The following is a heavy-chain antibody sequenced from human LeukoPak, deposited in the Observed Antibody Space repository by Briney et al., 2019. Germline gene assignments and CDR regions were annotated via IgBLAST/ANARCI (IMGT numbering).Heavy chain of an antibody. CDR3: AKPPLHSGYDWDSYLDY. D-gene: IGHD5-12*01. CDR2: ISYDGSNK. Sequence: GRSLRLSCAASGFTFSSYGMHWVRQAPGKGLEWVAVISYDGSNKYYADSVKGRFTISRDNSKNTLYLQMNSLRAEDTAVYYCAKPPLHSGYDWDSYLDYWGQGTLVTVSS. CDR1: GFTFSSYG. V-gene: IGHV3-30*18. J-gene: IGHJ4*02.